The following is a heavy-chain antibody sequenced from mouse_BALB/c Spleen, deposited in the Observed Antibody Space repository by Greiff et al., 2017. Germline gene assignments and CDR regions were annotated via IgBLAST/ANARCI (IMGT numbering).Heavy chain of an antibody. J-gene: IGHJ4*01. Sequence: QVQLQQPGAELVKPGASVKLSCKASGYTFTSYWMHWVKQRPGQGLEWIGEIDPSDSYTNYNQKFKGKATLTVDKSSSTAYMQLSSLTSEDSAVYYCASGYYYGSSGYAMDYWGQGTSVTVSS. D-gene: IGHD1-1*01. CDR3: ASGYYYGSSGYAMDY. V-gene: IGHV1-69*02. CDR1: GYTFTSYW. CDR2: IDPSDSYT.